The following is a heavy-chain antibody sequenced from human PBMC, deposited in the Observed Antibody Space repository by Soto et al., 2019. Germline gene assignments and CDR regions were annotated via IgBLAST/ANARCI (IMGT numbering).Heavy chain of an antibody. V-gene: IGHV1-24*01. D-gene: IGHD6-19*01. CDR2: FDPEDGET. CDR1: GYTLTELS. J-gene: IGHJ4*02. CDR3: ATSRRIAVAGTLDY. Sequence: ASVKVSCKVSGYTLTELSMHWVRQAPGKGLEWMGGFDPEDGETIYAQKFQGRVTMTEGTSTDTAYMELSSLRSEDTAVYYCATSRRIAVAGTLDYWGQGTLVTVSS.